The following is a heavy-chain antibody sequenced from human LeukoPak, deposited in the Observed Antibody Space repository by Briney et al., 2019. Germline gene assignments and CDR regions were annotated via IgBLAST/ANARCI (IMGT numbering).Heavy chain of an antibody. CDR3: ARGNYFGSGSYYNWFDP. D-gene: IGHD3-10*01. V-gene: IGHV4-30-4*01. J-gene: IGHJ5*02. Sequence: SETLSLTCTVSGVSISSGDYYWSWIRQPPGKGLEWIGYIYYSGSTYYNPSLKSRVTISVDTSKSQFSLKLSSVTAADTAVYYCARGNYFGSGSYYNWFDPWGPGTLVTVSS. CDR1: GVSISSGDYY. CDR2: IYYSGST.